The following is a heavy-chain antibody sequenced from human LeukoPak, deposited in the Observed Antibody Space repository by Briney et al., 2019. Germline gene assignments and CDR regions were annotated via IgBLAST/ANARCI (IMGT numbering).Heavy chain of an antibody. Sequence: GGSLRLSCAASGFTFSSYAMHWVRQAPGKGLEWVAVISYDGSNKYYADSVKGRVTISRDNSKNTLYLQMNSLRAEDTAVYYCASGYDILTLDYWGQGTLVTVSS. CDR2: ISYDGSNK. D-gene: IGHD3-9*01. J-gene: IGHJ4*02. V-gene: IGHV3-30-3*01. CDR1: GFTFSSYA. CDR3: ASGYDILTLDY.